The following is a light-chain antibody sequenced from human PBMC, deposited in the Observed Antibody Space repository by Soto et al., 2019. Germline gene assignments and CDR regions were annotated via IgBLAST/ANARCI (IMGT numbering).Light chain of an antibody. CDR2: DAS. CDR3: QQSNNLPPH. CDR1: ESVGRH. V-gene: IGKV3-15*01. Sequence: EGVGMESPATLSVSPGERATLSCRASESVGRHLAWYHQKPGQAPKLLIFDASTRATGVPARFSGSGSGTEFTLTVSSLQSEDIAVYFCQQSNNLPPHFGQGTRLAVK. J-gene: IGKJ5*01.